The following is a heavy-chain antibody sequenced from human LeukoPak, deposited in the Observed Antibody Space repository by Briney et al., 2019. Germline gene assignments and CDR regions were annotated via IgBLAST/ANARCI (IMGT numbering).Heavy chain of an antibody. CDR2: FDPEDGET. CDR3: ATYYDFWSGCPN. CDR1: GYTLTELS. Sequence: ASVKVSCKVSGYTLTELSMHWVRQAPGKGLEWMGGFDPEDGETIYAQKFQGRVTMTEDTSTDTAYMELSSLRSEDTAVYYCATYYDFWSGCPNWGQGTLVTVSS. D-gene: IGHD3-3*01. J-gene: IGHJ4*02. V-gene: IGHV1-24*01.